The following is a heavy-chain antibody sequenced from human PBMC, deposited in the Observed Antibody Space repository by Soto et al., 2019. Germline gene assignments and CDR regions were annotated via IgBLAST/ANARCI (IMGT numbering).Heavy chain of an antibody. Sequence: SDTLSLTCTVSGGSISGYYWSWIRQSPEKGLEYIGYISYSGSTNYNPSLKSRVTTSLDTSKNHFSLKLSSVTAADTAIYYCASLNFDILTGYYAFDLWGQGTMVT. CDR1: GGSISGYY. CDR2: ISYSGST. V-gene: IGHV4-59*08. CDR3: ASLNFDILTGYYAFDL. J-gene: IGHJ3*01. D-gene: IGHD3-9*01.